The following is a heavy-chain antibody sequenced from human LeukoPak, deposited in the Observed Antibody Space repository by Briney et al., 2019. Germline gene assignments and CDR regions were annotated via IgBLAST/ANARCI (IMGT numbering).Heavy chain of an antibody. J-gene: IGHJ4*02. V-gene: IGHV3-7*03. D-gene: IGHD2-21*02. CDR3: AKDPLQGSHFDY. CDR2: IREDGTEN. Sequence: GGSLRLSCTASGFTFSGAWMTWVRQPPAKGLEWVANIREDGTENNYVDSVKGRFTISRDNAKNTMYLQMYSLRAEATAVYYWAKDPLQGSHFDYWGQGTLVTVSS. CDR1: GFTFSGAW.